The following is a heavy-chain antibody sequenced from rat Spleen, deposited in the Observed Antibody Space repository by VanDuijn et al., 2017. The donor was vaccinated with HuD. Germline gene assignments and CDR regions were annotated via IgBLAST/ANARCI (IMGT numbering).Heavy chain of an antibody. CDR1: GFTFNNYW. V-gene: IGHV5-31*01. CDR3: ARHTIAAISTDY. J-gene: IGHJ2*01. D-gene: IGHD1-2*01. Sequence: EVQLVESGGGLVQPGRSLKLSCVASGFTFNNYWMTWIRQAPGKGLEWVASITNTGGSTYYPDSVKGRFTISRDNAKNTQYLQMDSLRSEDTATYYCARHTIAAISTDYWGQGVMVTVSS. CDR2: ITNTGGST.